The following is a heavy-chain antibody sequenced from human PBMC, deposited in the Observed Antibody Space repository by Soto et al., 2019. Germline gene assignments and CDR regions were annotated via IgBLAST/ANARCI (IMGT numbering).Heavy chain of an antibody. CDR3: AKEFHSWNYFDY. Sequence: QVQLVESGGGVVQPGRSLRLSCAASGFTFSSSGMHWVRQAPGKGLEWVAVISYDGSNKIYADSVKGRFTISRDNFRNTLYLQMNSLRAEDTAVYYCAKEFHSWNYFDYWGQGTLVTVSS. CDR2: ISYDGSNK. J-gene: IGHJ4*02. V-gene: IGHV3-30*18. CDR1: GFTFSSSG. D-gene: IGHD1-20*01.